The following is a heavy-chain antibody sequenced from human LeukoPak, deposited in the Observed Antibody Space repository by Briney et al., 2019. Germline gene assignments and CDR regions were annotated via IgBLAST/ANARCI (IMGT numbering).Heavy chain of an antibody. CDR2: ISGSGGST. D-gene: IGHD3-3*01. Sequence: GGSLRLSCAASGFTFSNYAMSWVRQAPGKGLEWVSAISGSGGSTYYADSVKGRFTISRDNSKNTLYLQMNSLRAEDTAVYYCAKGSYDFWSGYLIDYWGQGTLVTVSS. V-gene: IGHV3-23*01. CDR1: GFTFSNYA. CDR3: AKGSYDFWSGYLIDY. J-gene: IGHJ4*02.